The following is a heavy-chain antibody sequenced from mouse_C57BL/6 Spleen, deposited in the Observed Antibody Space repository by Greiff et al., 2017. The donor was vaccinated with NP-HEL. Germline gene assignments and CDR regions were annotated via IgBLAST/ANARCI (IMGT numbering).Heavy chain of an antibody. CDR1: GYSFTSYY. CDR2: IYPGSGNT. J-gene: IGHJ2*01. CDR3: ARATVVADY. V-gene: IGHV1-66*01. Sequence: VQLQQSGPELVKPGASVKISCKASGYSFTSYYIHWVKQRPGQGLEWIGWIYPGSGNTKYNEKFKGKATLTADTSSSTAYMQRSSLTSEDSAVYYCARATVVADYWGQGTTLTVSS. D-gene: IGHD1-1*01.